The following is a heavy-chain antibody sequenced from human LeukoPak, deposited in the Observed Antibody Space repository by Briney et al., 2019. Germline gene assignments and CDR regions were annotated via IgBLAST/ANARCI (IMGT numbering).Heavy chain of an antibody. Sequence: ASVKVSCKASGYTFTSYYMHWVRQAPGQGLEWMGWMNPNSGNTGYAQKFQGRVTMTRDTSISTAYMELSSLRSEDTAVYYCARPPSSGGYYYYYGMDVWGQGTTVTVSS. CDR2: MNPNSGNT. CDR3: ARPPSSGGYYYYYGMDV. D-gene: IGHD6-25*01. J-gene: IGHJ6*02. V-gene: IGHV1-8*02. CDR1: GYTFTSYY.